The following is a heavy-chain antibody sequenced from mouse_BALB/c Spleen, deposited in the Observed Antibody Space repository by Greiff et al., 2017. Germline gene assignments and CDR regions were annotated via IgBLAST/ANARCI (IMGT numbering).Heavy chain of an antibody. CDR3: AKQTSITTVVAYYAMDY. CDR1: GFSLTDYG. J-gene: IGHJ4*01. V-gene: IGHV2-6-5*01. D-gene: IGHD1-1*01. CDR2: IWGGGST. Sequence: VQLQQSGPGLVAPSQSLSITCTVSGFSLTDYGVSWIRQPPGKGLEWLGVIWGGGSTYYNSALKSRLSISKDNSKSQVFLKMNSLQTDDTAMYYCAKQTSITTVVAYYAMDYWGQGTSVTVSS.